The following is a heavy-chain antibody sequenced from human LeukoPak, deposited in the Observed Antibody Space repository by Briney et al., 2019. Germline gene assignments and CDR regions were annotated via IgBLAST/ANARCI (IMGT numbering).Heavy chain of an antibody. J-gene: IGHJ4*02. CDR1: GFTFSSYG. D-gene: IGHD3-3*01. CDR2: IWYDGSNK. CDR3: ARDSGDYDFWSGYSAHFDY. V-gene: IGHV3-33*01. Sequence: GGPLRLSCAASGFTFSSYGMHWVRQAPGKGLEWVAVIWYDGSNKYYADSVKGRFTISRDNSKNTLYLQMNSLRAEDTAVYYCARDSGDYDFWSGYSAHFDYWGQGTLVTVSS.